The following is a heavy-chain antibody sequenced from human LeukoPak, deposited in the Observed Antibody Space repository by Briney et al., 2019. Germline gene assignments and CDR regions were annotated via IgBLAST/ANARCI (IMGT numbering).Heavy chain of an antibody. CDR2: ISSSGDIT. CDR1: GFTFSYYA. D-gene: IGHD3-22*01. J-gene: IGHJ4*02. Sequence: GGSLRLSCAASGFTFSYYAMSWVRQAPGKGLEWVSAISSSGDITFYTDPVKGRFTISRDNFNNTLYLQMNSLRAEDTAVYYCAKDRPNYYESNGHYYRLNGDYWGQGTLVTVSS. CDR3: AKDRPNYYESNGHYYRLNGDY. V-gene: IGHV3-23*01.